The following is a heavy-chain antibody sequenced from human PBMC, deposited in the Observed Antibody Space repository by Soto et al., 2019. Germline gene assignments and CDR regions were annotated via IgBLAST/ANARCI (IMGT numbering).Heavy chain of an antibody. D-gene: IGHD2-2*02. Sequence: PGGSLRLSCAASGFPFSYYAMHWVRQAPGKGLEYISGISNNGGTTYHADSVKGRFTISRDNSKNTLFLQMGSLRAEDMAVYYCACVSGDGDHRVLYCVPTRRFSDL. J-gene: IGHJ2*01. CDR3: ACVSGDGDHRVLYCVPTRRFSDL. CDR1: GFPFSYYA. V-gene: IGHV3-64*02. CDR2: ISNNGGTT.